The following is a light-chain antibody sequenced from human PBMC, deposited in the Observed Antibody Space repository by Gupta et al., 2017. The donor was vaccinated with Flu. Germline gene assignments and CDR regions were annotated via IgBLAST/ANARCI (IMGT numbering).Light chain of an antibody. CDR1: QSISFY. CDR2: TAS. V-gene: IGKV1-39*01. J-gene: IGKJ2*01. CDR3: QQSFSTPHT. Sequence: DIQMTQSPSSLSASIGDRVTITCRASQSISFYLNWYQQKSGEAPKVLIYTASSLQGSVPSRFSGYGSGTHFTLTITDLQPEDSGTYYCQQSFSTPHTFGQGTKLEIK.